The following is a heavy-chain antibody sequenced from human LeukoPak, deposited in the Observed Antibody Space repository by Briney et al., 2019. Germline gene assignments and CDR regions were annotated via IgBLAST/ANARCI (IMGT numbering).Heavy chain of an antibody. CDR1: GGSISSYY. V-gene: IGHV4-59*01. D-gene: IGHD5-24*01. CDR3: ARVITGRGAFDI. CDR2: IYYSGST. J-gene: IGHJ3*02. Sequence: SETLSLTCTVSGGSISSYYWSWIRQPPGKGLEWIGYIYYSGSTNYNPSLKSRVTISADTSRNQFSLKVTSVTAADTAVYYCARVITGRGAFDIWGQGTTVTVSS.